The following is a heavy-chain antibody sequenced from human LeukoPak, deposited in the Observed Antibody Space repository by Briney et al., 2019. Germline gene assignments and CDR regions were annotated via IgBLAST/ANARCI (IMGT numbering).Heavy chain of an antibody. CDR1: GGSISSYY. CDR2: IYYSGST. J-gene: IGHJ4*02. D-gene: IGHD3-9*01. V-gene: IGHV4-59*01. CDR3: ARQGGRYDILTGYYSYFDY. Sequence: SETLSLTCTVSGGSISSYYWSWIRQPPGKGLEWIGYIYYSGSTNYNPSLKSRVTISVDTSKNQFSLKLSSVTAADTAVYYCARQGGRYDILTGYYSYFDYWGQGTLVTVSS.